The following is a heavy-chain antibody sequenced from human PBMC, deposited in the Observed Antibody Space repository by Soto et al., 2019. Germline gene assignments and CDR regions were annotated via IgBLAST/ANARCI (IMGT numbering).Heavy chain of an antibody. CDR3: ARNYYGMDV. V-gene: IGHV4-38-2*01. J-gene: IGHJ6*02. CDR2: IYHSGST. CDR1: GYSISSGYY. Sequence: SETLSLTCAVSGYSISSGYYWGWIRQPPGKGLEWIGSIYHSGSTYYNPSLKSRVTISVDTSKNQFSLKLSSVTAADTAVYYCARNYYGMDVWGQGTTVT.